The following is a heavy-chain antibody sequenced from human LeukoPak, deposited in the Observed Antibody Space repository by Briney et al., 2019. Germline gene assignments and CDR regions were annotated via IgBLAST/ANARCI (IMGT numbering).Heavy chain of an antibody. CDR1: DGSISNYY. CDR2: AYYSGST. Sequence: SETLSLTCSVFDGSISNYYWSWIRQPPGKGLEWIGYAYYSGSTTYNPSLESRVTISVDTSKNQFSLKLIAVTAADTAVYYCARNSAVATSRSWFDPWGQGTLVTVSS. CDR3: ARNSAVATSRSWFDP. V-gene: IGHV4-59*08. D-gene: IGHD6-19*01. J-gene: IGHJ5*02.